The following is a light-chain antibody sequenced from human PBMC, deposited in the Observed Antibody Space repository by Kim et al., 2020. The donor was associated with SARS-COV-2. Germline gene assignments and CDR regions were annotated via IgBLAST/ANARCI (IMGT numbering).Light chain of an antibody. Sequence: ASVGDEVPITCRASQDISNFLAWSQQKPGTAPKLLLYATSTLQSGVPLRFRGSRSVTDFTLVITRLQPEDVATYYCQKYDSAPWTFGQGTKVDIK. CDR2: ATS. V-gene: IGKV1-27*01. CDR3: QKYDSAPWT. J-gene: IGKJ1*01. CDR1: QDISNF.